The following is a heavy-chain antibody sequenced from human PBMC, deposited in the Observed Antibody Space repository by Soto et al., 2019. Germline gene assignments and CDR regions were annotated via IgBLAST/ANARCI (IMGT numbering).Heavy chain of an antibody. CDR3: ARVKFGQWGGYGY. CDR2: IYYSGST. CDR1: GGSISSYY. D-gene: IGHD3-3*01. J-gene: IGHJ4*02. Sequence: PSETLSLTCTVSGGSISSYYWSWIRQPPGKGLEWIGYIYYSGSTNYNPSLKSRVTISVDTSKNQFSLKLSSVTAADTAVYYCARVKFGQWGGYGYWGQGTLVTVSS. V-gene: IGHV4-59*01.